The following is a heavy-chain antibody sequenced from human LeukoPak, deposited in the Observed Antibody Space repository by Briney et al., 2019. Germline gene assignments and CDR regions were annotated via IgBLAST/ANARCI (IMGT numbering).Heavy chain of an antibody. CDR1: GFIFNDFW. J-gene: IGHJ3*02. Sequence: PGGSLRLSCTASGFIFNDFWMSWVRQAPGEGLEWVANIRQDGGAKNYVDSVKGRFTISRDNAKNSLYLQMNSLRAEDTAVYYCARDWGTGNDAFDIWGQGTMVTVSS. V-gene: IGHV3-7*01. CDR2: IRQDGGAK. D-gene: IGHD7-27*01. CDR3: ARDWGTGNDAFDI.